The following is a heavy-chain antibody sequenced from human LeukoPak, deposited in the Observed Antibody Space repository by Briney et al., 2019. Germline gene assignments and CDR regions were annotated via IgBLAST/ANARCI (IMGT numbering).Heavy chain of an antibody. J-gene: IGHJ4*02. CDR3: ARGGRYQLLETDY. CDR1: GGSISSGDYY. CDR2: IYYSGST. Sequence: SQTLSLTCTVSGGSISSGDYYWSWIRQPPGKGLEWIGYIYYSGSTYYNPSLKSRVTISVDTSKNQFSLKLSSVTAADTAVYYCARGGRYQLLETDYWSQGTLVTVSS. D-gene: IGHD2-2*01. V-gene: IGHV4-30-4*08.